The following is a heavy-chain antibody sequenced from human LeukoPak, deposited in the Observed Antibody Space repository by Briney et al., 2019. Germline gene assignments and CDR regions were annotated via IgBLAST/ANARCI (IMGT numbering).Heavy chain of an antibody. CDR1: GVSISSGSYY. D-gene: IGHD3-9*01. Sequence: SETLSLTCTVSGVSISSGSYYWSWIRQPAGKGLEWIGRIYTSGSTNYNPSLKSRVTISVDTSKNQFSLKLSSVTAADTAVYYCARVLRYFDWRGDGMDVWGQGTTVTVSS. V-gene: IGHV4-61*02. J-gene: IGHJ6*02. CDR2: IYTSGST. CDR3: ARVLRYFDWRGDGMDV.